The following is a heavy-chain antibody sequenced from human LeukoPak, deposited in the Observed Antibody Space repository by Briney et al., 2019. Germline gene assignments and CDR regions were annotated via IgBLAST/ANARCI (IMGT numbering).Heavy chain of an antibody. CDR1: GFTFNGYY. Sequence: PGGSLRLSCAASGFTFNGYYMSWVRQAPGKGLEWVSYIGGSSTTIFYADSVKGRSTVSRDNAKKSVFLQMNSLRAEDTAVYYCARAIFGVAQPPYYFYHYMDVWGKGTTVTVSS. D-gene: IGHD3-3*01. V-gene: IGHV3-48*04. J-gene: IGHJ6*03. CDR2: IGGSSTTI. CDR3: ARAIFGVAQPPYYFYHYMDV.